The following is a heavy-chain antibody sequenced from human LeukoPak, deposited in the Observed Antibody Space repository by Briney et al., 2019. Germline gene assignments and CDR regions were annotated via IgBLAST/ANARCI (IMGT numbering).Heavy chain of an antibody. CDR3: TTAFLVPAAVEAFDI. D-gene: IGHD2-2*01. Sequence: GGSLRLSCAASGFTFSNAWMSWVRQAPGKGLEWVGRIKSKTDGGTTDYAAPVKGRFTISRDDSKNTLYLQMNSLKTEDTAVYYCTTAFLVPAAVEAFDIWGQGTMVTVSS. J-gene: IGHJ3*02. CDR2: IKSKTDGGTT. V-gene: IGHV3-15*01. CDR1: GFTFSNAW.